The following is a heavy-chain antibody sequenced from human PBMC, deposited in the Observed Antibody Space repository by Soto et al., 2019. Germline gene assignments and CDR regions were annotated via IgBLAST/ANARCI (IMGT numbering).Heavy chain of an antibody. J-gene: IGHJ4*02. Sequence: ASVKVSCKASGYTFTRYAMHCVRQAPGQRPEWMGWINAGNGDTKYSEKLQGRVTFTRDTSASTVYMELSGLRSEDTAVYFCARNSYIYTDQDSYYFDYWGLGTPVTVSS. CDR2: INAGNGDT. V-gene: IGHV1-3*01. D-gene: IGHD1-7*01. CDR1: GYTFTRYA. CDR3: ARNSYIYTDQDSYYFDY.